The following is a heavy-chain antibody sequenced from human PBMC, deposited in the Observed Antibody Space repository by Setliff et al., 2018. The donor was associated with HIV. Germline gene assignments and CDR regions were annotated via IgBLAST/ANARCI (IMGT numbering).Heavy chain of an antibody. CDR2: VIPIFGIA. CDR3: ARVQVGDPYYSYYYMDV. Sequence: SVKVSCKASGGTFSNYAISWVRQAPGQGLEWMGGVIPIFGIANYAQKLQGRVTMTTDTSTSTAYMELRNLRSDDTAVYYCARVQVGDPYYSYYYMDVWGEGTTVTVSS. D-gene: IGHD2-8*02. V-gene: IGHV1-69*10. CDR1: GGTFSNYA. J-gene: IGHJ6*03.